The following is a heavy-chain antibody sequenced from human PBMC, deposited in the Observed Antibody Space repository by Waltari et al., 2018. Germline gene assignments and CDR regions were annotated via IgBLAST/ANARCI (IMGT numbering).Heavy chain of an antibody. D-gene: IGHD1-26*01. CDR3: AGVGAYEGPNAFDI. V-gene: IGHV4-4*07. CDR1: GGSISSYY. CDR2: ICTSGST. Sequence: QVQLQESGPGLVKPSETLSLTCTVSGGSISSYYWSWIRQPAGKGLEWIGRICTSGSTTANPSPKSRCTMSGDTSKNQFSLKLSSVTAADTAVYYCAGVGAYEGPNAFDIWGQGTMVTVSS. J-gene: IGHJ3*02.